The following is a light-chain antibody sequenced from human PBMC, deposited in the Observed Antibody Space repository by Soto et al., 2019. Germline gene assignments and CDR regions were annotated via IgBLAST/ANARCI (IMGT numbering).Light chain of an antibody. V-gene: IGKV4-1*01. Sequence: DIVMTQSPDSLAVSLGERATINCKSSQSVFYSSNNKNYLAWYQQKPGQPPKLLLYWASTRESGVPDRFSGSGSGTDFTLTISSLQAEDVAVYYCQHYYSSPFTFGPGTKVDIK. CDR1: QSVFYSSNNKNY. CDR2: WAS. CDR3: QHYYSSPFT. J-gene: IGKJ3*01.